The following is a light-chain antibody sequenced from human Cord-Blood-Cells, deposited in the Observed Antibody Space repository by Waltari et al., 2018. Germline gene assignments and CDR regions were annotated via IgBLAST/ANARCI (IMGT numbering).Light chain of an antibody. CDR2: DAS. J-gene: IGKJ5*01. Sequence: EIVLTQSPATLSLSPGERATLSCRASQSVSSYLAWYQQKPGQAPRLLIYDASNRATGIPARFSGSGSETDFTLTISSLEPEDFAVYYCQQRSNWITFGQGTRLEMK. CDR1: QSVSSY. CDR3: QQRSNWIT. V-gene: IGKV3-11*01.